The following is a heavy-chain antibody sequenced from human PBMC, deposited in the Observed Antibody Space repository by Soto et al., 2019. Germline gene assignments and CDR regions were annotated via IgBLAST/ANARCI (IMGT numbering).Heavy chain of an antibody. CDR1: GFSLTASGEG. Sequence: QITLKESGPTLVKPTQTLTLTCTFSGFSLTASGEGVAWIRQPPGKALEWLALIFWNGDKFYSSSLKSRLTITKDASKSQVVLTMTTRDPVDAATYYCARSVIGPATPQIDYWGQGTLVTVSS. D-gene: IGHD2-15*01. J-gene: IGHJ4*02. CDR2: IFWNGDK. V-gene: IGHV2-5*01. CDR3: ARSVIGPATPQIDY.